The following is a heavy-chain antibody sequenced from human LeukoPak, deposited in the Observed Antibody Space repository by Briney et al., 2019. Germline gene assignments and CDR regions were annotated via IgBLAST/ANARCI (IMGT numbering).Heavy chain of an antibody. D-gene: IGHD6-13*01. Sequence: AGGSLRLSCEAPGFTFEDYEMSWFRQAPGKGPEWILYISATGNTKYYADSVRGRFSISRDNAKSSLYLQMNSLTAEDTALYYCARERQQIRYFDYWGQGTLVTVSS. V-gene: IGHV3-11*01. CDR1: GFTFEDYE. CDR2: ISATGNTK. J-gene: IGHJ4*02. CDR3: ARERQQIRYFDY.